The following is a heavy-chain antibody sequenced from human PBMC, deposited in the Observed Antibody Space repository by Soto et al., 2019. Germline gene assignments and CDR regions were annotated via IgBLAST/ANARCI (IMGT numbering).Heavy chain of an antibody. CDR3: AKQGPNYYYYGMDV. V-gene: IGHV3-9*01. CDR2: ISWNSGSI. CDR1: GFTFDDYA. J-gene: IGHJ6*02. Sequence: PGGSLRLSCAASGFTFDDYAMHWVRQAPGKGLEWVSGISWNSGSIGYADSVKGRFTISRDNAKNSLYLQMNSLRAEDTALYYCAKQGPNYYYYGMDVWGQGTTVTVSS.